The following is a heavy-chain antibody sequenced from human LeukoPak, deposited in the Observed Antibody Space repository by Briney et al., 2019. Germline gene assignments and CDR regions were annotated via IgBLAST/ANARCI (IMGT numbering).Heavy chain of an antibody. CDR3: VTDRSGSYDY. CDR2: IYTSGGT. CDR1: GASISSFY. D-gene: IGHD1-26*01. V-gene: IGHV4-4*07. Sequence: PSETLSLTCTVSGASISSFYWSWIRQPAGKGLEWIGRIYTSGGTNYNPSLKSRVTMSIATSKNQFSLKLYSVTAADTAVYYCVTDRSGSYDYWGQGILVTVSS. J-gene: IGHJ4*02.